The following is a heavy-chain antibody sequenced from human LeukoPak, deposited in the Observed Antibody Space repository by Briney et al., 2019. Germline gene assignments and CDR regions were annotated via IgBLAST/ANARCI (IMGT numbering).Heavy chain of an antibody. J-gene: IGHJ4*02. CDR1: GGSISSSSYY. CDR3: ARRQPEWRALTPSSDY. CDR2: IYYSGST. V-gene: IGHV4-39*01. Sequence: SETLSLTCTVSGGSISSSSYYWGWIRQPPGKGLEWIGSIYYSGSTYYNPSLKSRVTISVDTSKNQFSLKLSSVTAADTAVYYCARRQPEWRALTPSSDYWGQGTLVTVSS. D-gene: IGHD1-14*01.